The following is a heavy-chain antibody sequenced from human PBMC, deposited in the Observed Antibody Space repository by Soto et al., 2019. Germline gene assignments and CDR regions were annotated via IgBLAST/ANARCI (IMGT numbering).Heavy chain of an antibody. CDR3: ARDGGRHSGGIDY. D-gene: IGHD1-26*01. CDR2: IIPIFGTA. Sequence: QVQLVQSGAEVKKPGSSVKVSCKASGGTFSSYSINWVRQAPGQGLEWMGEIIPIFGTANYAQKFQGRVTSTADESTSPAYMERSSLRSEGTAVYYCARDGGRHSGGIDYWGQGTLVTVSS. CDR1: GGTFSSYS. J-gene: IGHJ4*02. V-gene: IGHV1-69*01.